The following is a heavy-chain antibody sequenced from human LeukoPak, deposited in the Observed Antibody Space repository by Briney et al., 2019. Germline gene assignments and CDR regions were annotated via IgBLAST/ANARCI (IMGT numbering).Heavy chain of an antibody. D-gene: IGHD2/OR15-2a*01. Sequence: GGSLRLSCAASGFPFSLYGMHCVRQSPGKGLEWVADISFDGSDKYYADFVKGRFTISRGNSKNTVYLQMNSLRAEDTAVYYCAKPNCYKTICPTWSPSFFDSWGQGMLVAVSS. CDR2: ISFDGSDK. CDR3: AKPNCYKTICPTWSPSFFDS. CDR1: GFPFSLYG. J-gene: IGHJ4*02. V-gene: IGHV3-30*18.